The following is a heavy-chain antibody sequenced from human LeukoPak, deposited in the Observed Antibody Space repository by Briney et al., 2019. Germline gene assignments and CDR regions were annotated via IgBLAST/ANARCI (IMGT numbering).Heavy chain of an antibody. CDR3: ARRRSSTSDAVDI. V-gene: IGHV5-51*01. J-gene: IGHJ3*02. CDR2: INPADSDT. Sequence: GESLKISCKGSGYIFTHYWIGWVRQMPGKGLEWMGIINPADSDTRYSPSFQGQVLISADKSISTAYLHWGSLKAPDTAMYFCARRRSSTSDAVDIWGQGTMVTVS. CDR1: GYIFTHYW.